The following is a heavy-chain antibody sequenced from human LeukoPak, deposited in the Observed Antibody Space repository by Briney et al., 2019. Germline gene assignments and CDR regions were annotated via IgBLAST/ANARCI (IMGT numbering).Heavy chain of an antibody. CDR2: ISSTGTYI. Sequence: GGSLRLSFEASEFPFRGNSITGVRQAPGKGREGVSTISSTGTYIYYADSVRGRFTISRDNTKNSVDLQMNSLRADDTAVYYCTRDVSLSQPGGFDYWGHGSLVTVSS. CDR3: TRDVSLSQPGGFDY. V-gene: IGHV3-21*01. CDR1: EFPFRGNS. D-gene: IGHD6-13*01. J-gene: IGHJ4*01.